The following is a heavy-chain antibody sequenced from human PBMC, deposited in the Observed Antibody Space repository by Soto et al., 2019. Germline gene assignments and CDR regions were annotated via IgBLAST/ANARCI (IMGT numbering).Heavy chain of an antibody. CDR2: ISAYTGNT. D-gene: IGHD6-19*01. Sequence: ASVKVSCKASGYTFTIYGISWVLQAPGQGLEWMGYISAYTGNTDYTQKLQGRVTMTTDTSTNTAYLELRSLRSDDTAVYYCARDRGYSSGWSDPRLDYWGQGTLVTVSS. V-gene: IGHV1-18*01. J-gene: IGHJ4*02. CDR1: GYTFTIYG. CDR3: ARDRGYSSGWSDPRLDY.